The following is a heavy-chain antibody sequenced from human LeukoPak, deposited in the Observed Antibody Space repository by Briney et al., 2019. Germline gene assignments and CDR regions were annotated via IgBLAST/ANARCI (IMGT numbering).Heavy chain of an antibody. V-gene: IGHV1-69*13. Sequence: ASVKVSCKACGGTFSSYAISWVRQAPGQGLEWMGGIIPIFGTANYAQKFQGRVTITADESTSTAYMELSSLRSEDTAVYYCASPTDIVVVPAAQGASEYYYYYYGMDVWGQGTTVTVSS. J-gene: IGHJ6*02. CDR2: IIPIFGTA. CDR3: ASPTDIVVVPAAQGASEYYYYYYGMDV. D-gene: IGHD2-2*01. CDR1: GGTFSSYA.